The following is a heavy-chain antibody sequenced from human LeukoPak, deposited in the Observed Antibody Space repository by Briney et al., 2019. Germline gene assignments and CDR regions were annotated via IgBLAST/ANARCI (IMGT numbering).Heavy chain of an antibody. CDR1: GGSFSGYY. CDR3: ARGGRRRTDY. CDR2: INHSGST. J-gene: IGHJ4*02. V-gene: IGHV4-34*01. Sequence: SETLSLTCAVYGGSFSGYYWSWIRQPPGKGLEWIGEINHSGSTNYNPSLKSRVTISVDTSKNQFSLKLSSVTAADTAVYYCARGGRRRTDYWGQGTLVTVSS. D-gene: IGHD1-1*01.